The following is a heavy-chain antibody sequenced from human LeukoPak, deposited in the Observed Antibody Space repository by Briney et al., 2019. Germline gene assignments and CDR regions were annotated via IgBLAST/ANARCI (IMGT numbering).Heavy chain of an antibody. V-gene: IGHV1-46*01. Sequence: GASVKVSCKASGYPFTSYYIHWVRQAPGQGLEWMGIINPSGGSTNYAQKFQGRVTMTRDTSTSTLYMELSSLRPEDTALYYCATIEYWGQGTLVTVSS. CDR3: ATIEY. CDR1: GYPFTSYY. J-gene: IGHJ4*02. CDR2: INPSGGST.